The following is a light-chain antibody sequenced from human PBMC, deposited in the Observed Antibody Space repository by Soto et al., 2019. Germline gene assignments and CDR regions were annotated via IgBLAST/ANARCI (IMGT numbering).Light chain of an antibody. V-gene: IGLV1-47*01. CDR3: AAWDDSLSVVV. CDR2: RNN. CDR1: SSNIGSNY. J-gene: IGLJ2*01. Sequence: QPVLTQPPSASGTPGQRVTISCPGSSSNIGSNYIYWYQQLPGTAPKLLIYRNNQRPSGVPDRFSGSKSGTSASLAISGLRSEDEADYYCAAWDDSLSVVVFGGGTKLTVL.